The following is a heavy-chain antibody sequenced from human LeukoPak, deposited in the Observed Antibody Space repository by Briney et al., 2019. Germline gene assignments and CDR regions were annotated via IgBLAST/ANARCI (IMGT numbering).Heavy chain of an antibody. Sequence: QPGGSLRLSCAASGFTFSSYAMSWVRQAPGKGLEWVANIKQDGSEKYYVDSVKGRFTISRDNAKNSLYLQMNSLRAEDTAVYYCARVAWGNDAFDIWGQGTMVTVSS. J-gene: IGHJ3*02. D-gene: IGHD3-16*01. V-gene: IGHV3-7*01. CDR2: IKQDGSEK. CDR1: GFTFSSYA. CDR3: ARVAWGNDAFDI.